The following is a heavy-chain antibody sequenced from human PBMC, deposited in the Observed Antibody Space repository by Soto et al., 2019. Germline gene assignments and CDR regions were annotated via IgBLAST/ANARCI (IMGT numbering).Heavy chain of an antibody. D-gene: IGHD2-2*01. Sequence: PGGSLRLSCAASGFTFSSYAMHWVRQAPGKGLEWVAVISYDGSNKYYADSVKGRFTISRDNSKNTLYLQMNSLRAEDTAVYYCASAESSTLGGIYYYYYGMDVWGQGTTVTVSS. CDR2: ISYDGSNK. V-gene: IGHV3-30-3*01. CDR3: ASAESSTLGGIYYYYYGMDV. J-gene: IGHJ6*02. CDR1: GFTFSSYA.